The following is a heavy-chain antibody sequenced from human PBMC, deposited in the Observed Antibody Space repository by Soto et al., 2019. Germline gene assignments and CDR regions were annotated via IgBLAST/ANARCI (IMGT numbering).Heavy chain of an antibody. CDR2: IKQDGSEK. J-gene: IGHJ6*02. D-gene: IGHD2-15*01. Sequence: GGSLRHSCVAAGGMFNNYGRYWVRQAPGKGLEWVANIKQDGSEKYYVDSVKGRFTISRDNAKTSLYLQMNSLRAEDTAVYYCARVPSLVVVAATPYSYYGMAFWGHGTTVPVSS. CDR1: GGMFNNYG. V-gene: IGHV3-7*01. CDR3: ARVPSLVVVAATPYSYYGMAF.